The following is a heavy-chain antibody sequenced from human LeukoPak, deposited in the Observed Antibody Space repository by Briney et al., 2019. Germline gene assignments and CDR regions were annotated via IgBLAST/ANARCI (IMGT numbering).Heavy chain of an antibody. J-gene: IGHJ6*03. CDR3: ARVPRSYYYYYHMDV. V-gene: IGHV4-59*01. CDR2: IYYSGSS. Sequence: SETLPLTCNVSGGSISGYHWSWIRQPPGKGLEWLGYIYYSGSSNYNPSLKSRVTMSADTSKNQFSLKLSSVTAADTAVYYCARVPRSYYYYYHMDVWGKGTTVTVSS. CDR1: GGSISGYH.